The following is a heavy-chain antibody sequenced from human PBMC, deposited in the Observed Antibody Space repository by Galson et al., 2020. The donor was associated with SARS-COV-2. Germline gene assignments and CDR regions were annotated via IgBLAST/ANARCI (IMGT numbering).Heavy chain of an antibody. V-gene: IGHV4-34*01. CDR1: GGSFSGYY. D-gene: IGHD6-13*01. CDR2: INHSGST. J-gene: IGHJ5*02. CDR3: ARGRYSSSWYGIKSGFDP. Sequence: SQASETLSLTCAVYGGSFSGYYWSWIRQPPGKGLEWIGEINHSGSTNYNPSLKSRVTISVDTSKNQFSLKLSSVTAADTAVYYCARGRYSSSWYGIKSGFDPWWQGTLVTVSS.